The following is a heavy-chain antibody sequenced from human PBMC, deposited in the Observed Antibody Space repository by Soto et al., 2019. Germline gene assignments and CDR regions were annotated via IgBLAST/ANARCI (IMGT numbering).Heavy chain of an antibody. CDR3: AKRTVGLYFDL. CDR1: GFTFSSYA. Sequence: EVQLLESGGGLVQPGGSLRLSCAASGFTFSSYAMSWVRQAPGKGLEWVSAISGSGDSTYYADSVKGRFTISRDNSKHTQYLQMNSLRAEDTAVYYCAKRTVGLYFDLWGRGTLVTVSS. J-gene: IGHJ2*01. D-gene: IGHD4-17*01. V-gene: IGHV3-23*01. CDR2: ISGSGDST.